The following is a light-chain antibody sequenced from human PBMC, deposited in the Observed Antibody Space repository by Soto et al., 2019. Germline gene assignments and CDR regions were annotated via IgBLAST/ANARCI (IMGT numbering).Light chain of an antibody. Sequence: DIQMTQSPSSLSASVGDRVTITCRASQSISSYLNWYQQKPGKAPKLLIYAASSLQSGVPSRFSGSGSGTDFPLTTSSLKPEVLETYYYKKSNSPPYPLGRGTKLEIK. CDR2: AAS. J-gene: IGKJ2*01. V-gene: IGKV1-39*01. CDR3: KKSNSPPYP. CDR1: QSISSY.